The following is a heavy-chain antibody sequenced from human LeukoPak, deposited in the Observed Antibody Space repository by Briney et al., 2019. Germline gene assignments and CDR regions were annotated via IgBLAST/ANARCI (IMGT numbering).Heavy chain of an antibody. D-gene: IGHD2-2*01. Sequence: PGGSLRLSCAASGFTLSNAWISSARQAPGKGLEWVGRIKSKTDGGTTDYAATVKGRFTISRGDAKNALYLQMNSLKAEYTGVCYCTSGLVVGGQGSLVTVSS. CDR2: IKSKTDGGTT. CDR3: TSGLVV. V-gene: IGHV3-15*01. CDR1: GFTLSNAW. J-gene: IGHJ4*02.